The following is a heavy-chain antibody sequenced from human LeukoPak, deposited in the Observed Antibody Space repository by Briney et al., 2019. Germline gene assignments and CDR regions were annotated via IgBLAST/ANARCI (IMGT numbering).Heavy chain of an antibody. J-gene: IGHJ4*02. CDR1: GFTFSSYA. CDR3: ANAGGDSRPHDY. V-gene: IGHV3-23*01. CDR2: ISGSGGST. Sequence: PGGSLRLSCAASGFTFSSYAMSWVRQAPGKGPEWVSAISGSGGSTSYADAVKGRFTISRDNSKNTLSLQMIRLRAEYTAVYYCANAGGDSRPHDYWGQGTLVTVSS. D-gene: IGHD2-21*02.